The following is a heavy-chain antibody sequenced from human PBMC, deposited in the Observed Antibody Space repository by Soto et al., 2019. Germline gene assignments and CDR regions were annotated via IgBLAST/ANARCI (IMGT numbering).Heavy chain of an antibody. J-gene: IGHJ3*02. D-gene: IGHD3-3*01. CDR3: AILYDFWSDDAFDI. V-gene: IGHV1-24*01. CDR2: FDPEDGET. Sequence: GASVKVSCKVSGYTLTELSMHWVRQAPGKGLEWMGGFDPEDGETIYAQKFQGRVTMTEDTSTDTAYMELSSLRSEDTAVYYCAILYDFWSDDAFDIWRQGTMVTVSS. CDR1: GYTLTELS.